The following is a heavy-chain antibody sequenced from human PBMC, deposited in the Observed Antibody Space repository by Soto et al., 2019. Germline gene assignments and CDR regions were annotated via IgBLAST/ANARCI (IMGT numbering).Heavy chain of an antibody. Sequence: EVQLVQSGAEVKKPGEPLKISCKGSGYSFTSYWIGWVRQMPGKGLEWMGIIYPGDSDTRYSPSFQGQVTISADKSISTAYLQWSSLKASDTAMYYCARRGGVVRNFYHYYYGMDVWGQGTTVTVSS. CDR1: GYSFTSYW. CDR2: IYPGDSDT. J-gene: IGHJ6*02. V-gene: IGHV5-51*01. CDR3: ARRGGVVRNFYHYYYGMDV. D-gene: IGHD2-15*01.